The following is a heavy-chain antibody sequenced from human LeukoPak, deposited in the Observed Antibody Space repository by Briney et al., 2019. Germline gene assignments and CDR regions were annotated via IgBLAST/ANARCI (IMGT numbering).Heavy chain of an antibody. CDR3: GRGGGGDGSGWSTTDY. CDR2: INQDGGEK. V-gene: IGHV3-7*03. CDR1: GFTFSSYW. J-gene: IGHJ4*02. D-gene: IGHD6-19*01. Sequence: GGSLRLSCVASGFTFSSYWMSWVRQAPGKGLEWVANINQDGGEKYAVDSAKGRFTISRDNAKNSLYLQMNSLRVEDTAMYYWGRGGGGDGSGWSTTDYWGQGTLVTISS.